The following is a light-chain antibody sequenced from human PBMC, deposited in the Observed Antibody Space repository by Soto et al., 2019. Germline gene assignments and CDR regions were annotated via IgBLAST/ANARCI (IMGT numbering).Light chain of an antibody. J-gene: IGLJ2*01. CDR3: SSYTSSSTPPVV. Sequence: QSALTQPASVSGSPGQSITISCTETSSDVGGYNYVSWYQQHPGEAPKLMIYDVSNRPSGVSNRFSGSKSGNTASLTISGLQAEDEADYYCSSYTSSSTPPVVFGGGTKLTVL. CDR1: SSDVGGYNY. V-gene: IGLV2-14*01. CDR2: DVS.